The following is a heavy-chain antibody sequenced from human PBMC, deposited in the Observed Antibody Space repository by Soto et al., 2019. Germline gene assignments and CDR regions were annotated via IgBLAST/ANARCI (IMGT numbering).Heavy chain of an antibody. V-gene: IGHV6-1*01. D-gene: IGHD2-2*01. Sequence: KQSQTLSLTCAISGDSVSSNSAAWNWIRQSPSRGLEWLGRTYYRSKWYNDYAVSVKSRITINPDTSKNQFSLQLNSVTPEDTAVYYCAREELGYCSSTSCFEGDYYYYYMDVWGKGTTVTVSS. CDR2: TYYRSKWYN. J-gene: IGHJ6*03. CDR3: AREELGYCSSTSCFEGDYYYYYMDV. CDR1: GDSVSSNSAA.